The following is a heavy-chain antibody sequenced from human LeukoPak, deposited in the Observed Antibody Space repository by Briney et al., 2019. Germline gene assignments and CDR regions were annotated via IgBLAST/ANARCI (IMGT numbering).Heavy chain of an antibody. Sequence: GGSLRLSCEASGFIFSSYGMHWIRQAPGKGLEWVAVISYDGSNKYYADSVKDRFTISRDNSKNTLYLQMNSLRAEDTAVYYCANKEYCSGRSCHSSELYWGQGTLVTVSS. CDR3: ANKEYCSGRSCHSSELY. CDR1: GFIFSSYG. CDR2: ISYDGSNK. V-gene: IGHV3-30*18. D-gene: IGHD2-15*01. J-gene: IGHJ4*02.